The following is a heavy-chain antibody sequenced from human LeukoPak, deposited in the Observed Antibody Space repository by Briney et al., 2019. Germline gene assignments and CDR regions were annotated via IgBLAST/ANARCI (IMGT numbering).Heavy chain of an antibody. J-gene: IGHJ4*02. CDR3: ARDGYCSSTSCYFDY. CDR2: ISYDGSNK. Sequence: PGGSLRLSCAASGFTFSSYAMHWVRQAPGKGLEWVAVISYDGSNKYYADSVKGRFTISRDNSKNTLYLQMNSLRAEDTAVYYCARDGYCSSTSCYFDYWGQGTLVTVSS. CDR1: GFTFSSYA. V-gene: IGHV3-30-3*01. D-gene: IGHD2-2*03.